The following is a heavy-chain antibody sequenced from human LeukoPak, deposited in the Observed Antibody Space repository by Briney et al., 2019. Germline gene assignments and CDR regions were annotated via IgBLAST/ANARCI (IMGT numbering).Heavy chain of an antibody. Sequence: GGSLRLSCAASGFTFSSYSMNWVRQAPGKGLEWVSYITRSSSGRYYADAVKGRFTISRDNAKNPLYLQMNSLRAEDTAVYYCATQWELHPAFWGQGTLVTVSS. CDR3: ATQWELHPAF. D-gene: IGHD1-26*01. J-gene: IGHJ4*02. CDR1: GFTFSSYS. CDR2: ITRSSSGR. V-gene: IGHV3-48*01.